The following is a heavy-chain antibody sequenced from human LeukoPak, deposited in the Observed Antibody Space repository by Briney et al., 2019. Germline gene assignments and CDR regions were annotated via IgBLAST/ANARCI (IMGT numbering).Heavy chain of an antibody. CDR1: GVSFSGFY. CDR3: ASSNPQNNYYGSGSFDY. Sequence: QTSETLSLTCAVYGVSFSGFYWSWIRQPPGKGLEWVANIKQDGSEKYYVDSVKGRFTISRDNAKNSLYLQMNSLRAEDTAVYYCASSNPQNNYYGSGSFDYWGQGTLVTVSS. V-gene: IGHV3-7*01. J-gene: IGHJ4*02. D-gene: IGHD3-10*01. CDR2: IKQDGSEK.